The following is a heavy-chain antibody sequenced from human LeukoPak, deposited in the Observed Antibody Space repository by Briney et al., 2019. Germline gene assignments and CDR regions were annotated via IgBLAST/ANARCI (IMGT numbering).Heavy chain of an antibody. D-gene: IGHD4-17*01. CDR3: ARGKEDNYGDYETDYYYYMDV. J-gene: IGHJ6*03. CDR2: INHSGST. CDR1: GGSFSGYY. Sequence: SETLSLTCAVYGGSFSGYYWSWIRQPPGKGLEWIGEINHSGSTNYNPSLKSRVTISVDTSKNQFSLKLSSVTAADTAVYYCARGKEDNYGDYETDYYYYMDVWGKGTTVTVSS. V-gene: IGHV4-34*01.